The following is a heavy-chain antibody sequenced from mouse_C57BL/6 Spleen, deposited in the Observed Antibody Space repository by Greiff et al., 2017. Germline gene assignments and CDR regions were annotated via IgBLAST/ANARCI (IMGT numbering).Heavy chain of an antibody. V-gene: IGHV5-6*01. D-gene: IGHD2-3*01. J-gene: IGHJ2*01. CDR2: ISSGGSYT. Sequence: EVKLMESGGDLVKPGGSLKLSCAASGFTFSSYGMSWVRQTPDKRLEWVATISSGGSYTYYPDSVKGRFTISRDNAKNTLYLQMSSLKSEDTAMYYCARDDGLEYWGQGTTLTVSS. CDR3: ARDDGLEY. CDR1: GFTFSSYG.